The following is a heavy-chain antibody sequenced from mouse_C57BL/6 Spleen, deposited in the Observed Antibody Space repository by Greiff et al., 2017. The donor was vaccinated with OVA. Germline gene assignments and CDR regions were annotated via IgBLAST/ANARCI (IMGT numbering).Heavy chain of an antibody. CDR2: IWRGGST. Sequence: QVQLQQSGPGLVQPSQSLSITCTVSGFSLTSYGVHWVHQSPGKGLEWLGVIWRGGSTDYNAAFMSRLSITKDNSKSQVFFKMNSLQADDTAIYYCAKNTLDGYTYFDYWGQGTTLTVSS. D-gene: IGHD2-3*01. J-gene: IGHJ2*01. CDR3: AKNTLDGYTYFDY. CDR1: GFSLTSYG. V-gene: IGHV2-5*01.